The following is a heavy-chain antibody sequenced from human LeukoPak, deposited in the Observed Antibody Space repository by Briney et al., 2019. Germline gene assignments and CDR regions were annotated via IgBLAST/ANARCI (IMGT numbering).Heavy chain of an antibody. CDR1: GGSISSYY. V-gene: IGHV4-59*08. D-gene: IGHD6-13*01. Sequence: SETLSLTCIVSGGSISSYYWSWIRQPPGKGLEWIGYMSKSGSTNYNPSLQSRVTILVDTSKNQFSLRLSSATAADTDVYYCARHKGSSTWYPFDYWGQGTLVTVSS. J-gene: IGHJ4*02. CDR2: MSKSGST. CDR3: ARHKGSSTWYPFDY.